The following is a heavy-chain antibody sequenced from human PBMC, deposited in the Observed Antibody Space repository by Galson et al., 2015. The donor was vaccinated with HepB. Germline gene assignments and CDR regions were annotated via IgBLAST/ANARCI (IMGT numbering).Heavy chain of an antibody. J-gene: IGHJ5*02. CDR3: ARDANYYDSSGYISWFDP. CDR2: INHSGST. Sequence: SETLSLTCAVYGGSFSGYYWSWIRQPPGKGLEWIGEINHSGSTNYNASLKSRVTISVDTSKNQFSLKLSSVTAADTAVYYCARDANYYDSSGYISWFDPWGQGTLVTVSS. D-gene: IGHD3-22*01. V-gene: IGHV4-34*01. CDR1: GGSFSGYY.